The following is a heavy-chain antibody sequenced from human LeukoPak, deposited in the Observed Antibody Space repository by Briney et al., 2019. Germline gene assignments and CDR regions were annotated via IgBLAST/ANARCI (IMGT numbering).Heavy chain of an antibody. J-gene: IGHJ3*02. D-gene: IGHD6-19*01. CDR1: GFTFSSYA. CDR3: ARRPYSSGWYRGNDAFDI. V-gene: IGHV3-23*01. CDR2: ISGSGGST. Sequence: PGGSLRLSCAASGFTFSSYAVSWVRQAPGKGLEWVSAISGSGGSTYYADSVKGRFTISRDNSKNTLYLQMNSLRAEDTAVYYCARRPYSSGWYRGNDAFDIWGQGTMVTVSS.